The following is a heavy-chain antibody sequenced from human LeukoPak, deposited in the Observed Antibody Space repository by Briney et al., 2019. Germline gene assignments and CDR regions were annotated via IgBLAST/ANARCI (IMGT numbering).Heavy chain of an antibody. D-gene: IGHD2-2*02. V-gene: IGHV1-18*01. CDR2: ISAYNGNT. CDR3: ARDQYCSSSTCYKGHFDI. CDR1: GYTFTNYG. Sequence: GASVKVSCKASGYTFTNYGISWVRQAPGQGLEWMGWISAYNGNTNYAQKLQGRATMTTDTSTSTAYMELRSLRSDDTAVYYCARDQYCSSSTCYKGHFDIWGQGTMVTVSS. J-gene: IGHJ3*02.